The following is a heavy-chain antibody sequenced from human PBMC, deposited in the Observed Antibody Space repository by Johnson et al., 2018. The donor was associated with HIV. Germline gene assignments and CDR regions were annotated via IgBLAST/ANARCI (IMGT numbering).Heavy chain of an antibody. CDR3: ARAPSPQTMAGTTDAFYI. Sequence: MLLVESGGGLVQPGGSLRLSCAASGFTVSRNYMSWVRQAPGKGLEWVSVIYSDGSTYYADSVKGRFTISRDNSKNTLYLQMNSLRAEDTAVYYCARAPSPQTMAGTTDAFYIWGQGTMVTVSS. V-gene: IGHV3-66*02. CDR2: IYSDGST. J-gene: IGHJ3*02. D-gene: IGHD6-19*01. CDR1: GFTVSRNY.